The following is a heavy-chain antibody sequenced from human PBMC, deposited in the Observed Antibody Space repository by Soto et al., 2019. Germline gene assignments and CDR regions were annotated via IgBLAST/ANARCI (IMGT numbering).Heavy chain of an antibody. CDR3: AKGKTSGWYYFDF. Sequence: GGSLRLSCAASGFTFDNCVMSWVRQAPGKGLEWILGISGSGGSTYYADSVKGRFTISRDNSKNTVYLQMNSLRADDTAVYYCAKGKTSGWYYFDFWGQGTLVTVSS. CDR1: GFTFDNCV. D-gene: IGHD6-19*01. V-gene: IGHV3-23*01. CDR2: ISGSGGST. J-gene: IGHJ4*02.